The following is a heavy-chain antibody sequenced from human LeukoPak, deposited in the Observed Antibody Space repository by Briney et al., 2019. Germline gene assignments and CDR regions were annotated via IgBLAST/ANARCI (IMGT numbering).Heavy chain of an antibody. Sequence: GGSLRLSCAASGFTFRSYWMSWVRQAPGKGLEWVANIKQDESEKYYVESVKSRFTISRDNARKSLYLQMNSLRAEDTALYYCARDGSPFDFWGQGTLVTVSS. CDR2: IKQDESEK. CDR1: GFTFRSYW. CDR3: ARDGSPFDF. V-gene: IGHV3-7*03. J-gene: IGHJ4*02.